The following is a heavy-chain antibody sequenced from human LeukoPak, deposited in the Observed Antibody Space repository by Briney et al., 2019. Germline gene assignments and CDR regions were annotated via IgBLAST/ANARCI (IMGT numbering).Heavy chain of an antibody. D-gene: IGHD5-24*01. CDR2: IRSKAYGGTT. CDR1: GFTFGDYA. V-gene: IGHV3-49*03. CDR3: TRDDGDGYNPYYFDY. J-gene: IGHJ4*02. Sequence: GGSLRLSCTASGFTFGDYAMSWFRQAPGKGLEWVGFIRSKAYGGTTEYAASVKGRFTISRDDSKSIAYLQMNSLKTEDTAVYYCTRDDGDGYNPYYFDYWGQGTLVTVSS.